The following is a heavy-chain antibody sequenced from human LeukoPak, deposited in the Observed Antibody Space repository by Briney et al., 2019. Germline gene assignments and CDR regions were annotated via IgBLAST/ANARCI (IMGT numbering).Heavy chain of an antibody. J-gene: IGHJ3*02. CDR1: GYSISSGYY. D-gene: IGHD5-12*01. V-gene: IGHV4-38-2*02. CDR2: IYHSGST. Sequence: SETLSLTCTVSGYSISSGYYWGWIRSRPGKALEWIGSIYHSGSTYYNPSLKSRVTISVDTSKNQFSLKLSSVTAADTAVYYCARQVATKGEWAFDIWGQGTLVTVSS. CDR3: ARQVATKGEWAFDI.